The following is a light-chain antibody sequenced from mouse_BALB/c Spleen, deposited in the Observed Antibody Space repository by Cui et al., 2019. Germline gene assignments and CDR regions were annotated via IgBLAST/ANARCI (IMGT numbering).Light chain of an antibody. Sequence: QIVLIQYPALMSASLGAEITLTCSASSSVRYMNWYQQKSGASPKLLIYITSNLASGVPSRFSGSGSGTFYSLTISSVEAEDAADYYCQQCSSYPWTFGGGTKLEIK. CDR1: SSVRY. CDR2: ITS. CDR3: QQCSSYPWT. J-gene: IGKJ1*01. V-gene: IGKV4-80*01.